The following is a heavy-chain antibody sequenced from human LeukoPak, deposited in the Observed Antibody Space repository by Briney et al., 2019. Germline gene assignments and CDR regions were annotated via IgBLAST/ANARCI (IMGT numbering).Heavy chain of an antibody. CDR2: INDSGTI. Sequence: SETLSLTCAVHGGSFSHYYWSWIRQPPGKGLEWIGEINDSGTINYNPSLLSRVTVSMDTSQNHFSLRLTSVTATDTAVYYCARRWNYGRNYYIDVWGNGATVSVSS. J-gene: IGHJ6*03. V-gene: IGHV4-34*01. CDR3: ARRWNYGRNYYIDV. CDR1: GGSFSHYY. D-gene: IGHD1-7*01.